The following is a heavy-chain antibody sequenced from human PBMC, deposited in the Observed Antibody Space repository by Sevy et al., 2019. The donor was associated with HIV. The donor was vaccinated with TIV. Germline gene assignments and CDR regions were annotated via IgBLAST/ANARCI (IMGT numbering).Heavy chain of an antibody. CDR2: INPNSGGT. J-gene: IGHJ6*02. CDR3: ARGRAVMLSPVYYYGMDV. Sequence: ASVKVSCKASGYTFTGYYMHWVRQAPGQGLEWMGWINPNSGGTNYAQKFQGRVTMTRDTSISTAYMELSRLRSDDTAVYYCARGRAVMLSPVYYYGMDVWGQGTTVTVSS. V-gene: IGHV1-2*02. D-gene: IGHD3-16*01. CDR1: GYTFTGYY.